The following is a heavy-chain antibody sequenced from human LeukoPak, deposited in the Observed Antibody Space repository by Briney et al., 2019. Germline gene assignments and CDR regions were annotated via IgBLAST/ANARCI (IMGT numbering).Heavy chain of an antibody. CDR3: AHISSSISSLYDY. Sequence: SWIRQPPGKALEWLALIFYNDDKRYGPSLKSRLTITKDTSKSQVLLTMTNMDPVDTGTYYCAHISSSISSLYDYWGQGTLVTVSS. V-gene: IGHV2-5*01. D-gene: IGHD2-2*01. J-gene: IGHJ4*02. CDR2: IFYNDDK.